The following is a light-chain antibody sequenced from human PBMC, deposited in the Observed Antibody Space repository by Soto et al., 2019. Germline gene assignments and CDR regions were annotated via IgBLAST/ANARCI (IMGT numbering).Light chain of an antibody. Sequence: DIQMTQSPSTLSASVGDRVTITCRASENIFTWLAWYQQQAGKAPKLLISKASALESGVPSRFSGSGSGTQFTLTINSLQPEDFASYYCQQYQSGFTFGLGTTLEIK. J-gene: IGKJ2*01. CDR3: QQYQSGFT. V-gene: IGKV1-5*03. CDR2: KAS. CDR1: ENIFTW.